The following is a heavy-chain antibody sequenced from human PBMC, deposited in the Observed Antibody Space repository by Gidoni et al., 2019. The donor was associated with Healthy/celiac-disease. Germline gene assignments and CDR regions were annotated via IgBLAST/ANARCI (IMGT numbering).Heavy chain of an antibody. Sequence: QVQLQQWGAGLLKPSETLSLTCAVSGGSFSGYYWSWFRQPPGKGLEWIGEINHSGSTNYNPSLKSRVTISVDTSKNQFSLKLSSVTAADTAVYYCARGSDDSSGYYKSRGYFDYWGQGTLVTVSS. J-gene: IGHJ4*02. CDR3: ARGSDDSSGYYKSRGYFDY. CDR2: INHSGST. V-gene: IGHV4-34*01. D-gene: IGHD3-22*01. CDR1: GGSFSGYY.